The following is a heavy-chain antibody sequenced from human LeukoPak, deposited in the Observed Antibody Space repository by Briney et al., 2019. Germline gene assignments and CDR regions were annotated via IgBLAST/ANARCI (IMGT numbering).Heavy chain of an antibody. D-gene: IGHD2-15*01. CDR2: IPYDGSNK. CDR3: AQKGGTDH. Sequence: GGSLRLSCAASGFTFSSYAMHWVRQAPGKGLEWVAVIPYDGSNKYYADSVKGRFTISRDNAKNSLYLQMSSLRDEDTAVYYCAQKGGTDHWGQGTLVTVSS. CDR1: GFTFSSYA. J-gene: IGHJ4*02. V-gene: IGHV3-30-3*01.